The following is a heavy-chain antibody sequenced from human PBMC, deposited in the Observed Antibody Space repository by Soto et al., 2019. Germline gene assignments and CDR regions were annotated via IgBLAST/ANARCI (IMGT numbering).Heavy chain of an antibody. CDR1: GGSISSTNL. J-gene: IGHJ4*02. CDR3: ARHGMDYYDSSGYYYSPYYFDY. CDR2: IYYSGST. D-gene: IGHD3-22*01. Sequence: PSETLSLTCAVSGGSISSTNLWNWVRQSPGKGLEWIGEIYYSGSTYYNPSLKSRVTISVDTSKNQFSLKLSSVTAADTAVYYCARHGMDYYDSSGYYYSPYYFDYWGQGTLVTVSS. V-gene: IGHV4-4*02.